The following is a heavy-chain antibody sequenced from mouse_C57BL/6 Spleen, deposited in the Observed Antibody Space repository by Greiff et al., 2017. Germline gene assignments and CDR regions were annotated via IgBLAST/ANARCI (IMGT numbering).Heavy chain of an antibody. D-gene: IGHD4-1*01. Sequence: KESCKASGYTFTSYWMHWVKQRPGRGLEWIGRIDPNSGGTKYNEKFKSKATLTVDKPSSTAYMQLSSLTSEDSAVYYCARANWERGYYFDYWGQGTTLTVSS. CDR2: IDPNSGGT. CDR3: ARANWERGYYFDY. J-gene: IGHJ2*01. CDR1: GYTFTSYW. V-gene: IGHV1-72*01.